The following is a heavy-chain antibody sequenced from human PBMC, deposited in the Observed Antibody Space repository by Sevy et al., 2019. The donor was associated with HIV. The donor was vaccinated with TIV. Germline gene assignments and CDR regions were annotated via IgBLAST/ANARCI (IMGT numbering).Heavy chain of an antibody. D-gene: IGHD6-19*01. CDR2: ISAYNGNT. CDR3: ARDIIAVAGNEDFFDY. J-gene: IGHJ4*02. V-gene: IGHV1-18*01. Sequence: ASVKVSCKASGYTFTSYGISWVRQAPGQGLEWMGWISAYNGNTNYAQKLQGRVTMTTDTSTSTAYMELRSLRSDDTAVYYCARDIIAVAGNEDFFDYRGQGTLVTVSS. CDR1: GYTFTSYG.